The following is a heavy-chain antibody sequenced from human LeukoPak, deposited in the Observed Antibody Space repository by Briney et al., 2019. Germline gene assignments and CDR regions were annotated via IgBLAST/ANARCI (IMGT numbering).Heavy chain of an antibody. CDR1: GFTFSSYE. CDR2: ISSSSSYI. Sequence: GGSLRLSCAASGFTFSSYEMNWVRQAPGKGLEWVSSISSSSSYIYYADSVKGRFTISRDNAKNSLYLQMNSLRAEDTAVYYCARVGILTGYYIFDYWGQGTLVTVSS. D-gene: IGHD3-9*01. J-gene: IGHJ4*02. CDR3: ARVGILTGYYIFDY. V-gene: IGHV3-21*01.